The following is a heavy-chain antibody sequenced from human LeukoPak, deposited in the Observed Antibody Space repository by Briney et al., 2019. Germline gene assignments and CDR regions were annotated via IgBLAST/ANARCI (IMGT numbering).Heavy chain of an antibody. V-gene: IGHV4-39*07. CDR1: GFTFSSYE. Sequence: GSLRLSCAASGFTFSSYEMNWVRQAPGKGLEWIGSIYYSGSTYYNPSLKSRVTISVDTSKNQFSLKLSSVTAADTALYYCARDEYSYGGRTHPYFFDYWGQGTLVTVSS. CDR2: IYYSGST. J-gene: IGHJ4*02. CDR3: ARDEYSYGGRTHPYFFDY. D-gene: IGHD5-18*01.